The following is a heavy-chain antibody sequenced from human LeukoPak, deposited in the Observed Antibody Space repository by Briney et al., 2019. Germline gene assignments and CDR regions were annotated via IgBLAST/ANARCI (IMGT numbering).Heavy chain of an antibody. V-gene: IGHV4-31*03. J-gene: IGHJ4*02. D-gene: IGHD3-22*01. CDR3: ARGVVGYYGSSGYYSYFDY. CDR1: GGSISSGGYY. Sequence: SETLSLTCTVSGGSISSGGYYWSWIRQHPGKGLEWIGYIYYSGSTYYNPSLKSRVTISVDTSKNQFSLKLSSMTAADTAVYYCARGVVGYYGSSGYYSYFDYWGQGTLVTVSS. CDR2: IYYSGST.